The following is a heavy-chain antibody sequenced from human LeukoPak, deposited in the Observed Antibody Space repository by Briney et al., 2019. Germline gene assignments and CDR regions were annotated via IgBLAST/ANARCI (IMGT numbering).Heavy chain of an antibody. V-gene: IGHV4-38-2*02. CDR3: ARGGGEWYHDY. Sequence: SETLSLTCTVSGYSISSGYYWGWIRQPPGKGLEWIGEINHSGSTNYNPSLKSRVTISVDTSKNQFSLKLSSVTAADTAVYYCARGGGEWYHDYWGQGTLVTVSS. CDR1: GYSISSGYY. J-gene: IGHJ4*02. CDR2: INHSGST. D-gene: IGHD2-2*01.